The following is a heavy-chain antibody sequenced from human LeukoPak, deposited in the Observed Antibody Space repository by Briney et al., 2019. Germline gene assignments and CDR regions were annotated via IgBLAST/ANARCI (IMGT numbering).Heavy chain of an antibody. CDR1: GGSISPYY. Sequence: PSETLSLTCTVSGGSISPYYWTWIRQPPGRGLEWIGFFSYSGSTNYNPSLKSRVTISVDTSKNQFSLKLSSVTAADTAVYYCATSYYDFWSGYSRGIGFDYWGQGTLVTVSS. V-gene: IGHV4-59*12. CDR3: ATSYYDFWSGYSRGIGFDY. J-gene: IGHJ4*02. CDR2: FSYSGST. D-gene: IGHD3-3*01.